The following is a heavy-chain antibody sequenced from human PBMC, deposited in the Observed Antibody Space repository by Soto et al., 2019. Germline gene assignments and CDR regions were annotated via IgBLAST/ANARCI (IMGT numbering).Heavy chain of an antibody. CDR1: GGSISSGGYY. CDR3: ARVPITGTSLYYYGMDV. V-gene: IGHV4-31*03. Sequence: PSETLSLTCSVSGGSISSGGYYWSWIRQHPGKGLEWIGYIYYSGSTYYNPSLKSRVTISVDTSKNQFSLKLSSATAADTAVYYCARVPITGTSLYYYGMDVWGQGTTVTVSS. CDR2: IYYSGST. D-gene: IGHD1-7*01. J-gene: IGHJ6*02.